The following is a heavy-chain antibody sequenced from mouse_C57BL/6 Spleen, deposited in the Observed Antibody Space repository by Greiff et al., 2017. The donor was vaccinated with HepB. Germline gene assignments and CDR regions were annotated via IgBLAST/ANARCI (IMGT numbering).Heavy chain of an antibody. D-gene: IGHD1-1*01. V-gene: IGHV1-69*01. Sequence: QVQLQQSGAELVMPGASVKLSCKASGYTFTSYWMHWVKQRPGQGLEWIGEIDPSDSYTNYNQKFKGKSTLTVDKSSSTAYMQLSSLTSEDSAVYYCARSGTTVVERYFDVWGTGTTVTVSS. CDR1: GYTFTSYW. CDR3: ARSGTTVVERYFDV. CDR2: IDPSDSYT. J-gene: IGHJ1*03.